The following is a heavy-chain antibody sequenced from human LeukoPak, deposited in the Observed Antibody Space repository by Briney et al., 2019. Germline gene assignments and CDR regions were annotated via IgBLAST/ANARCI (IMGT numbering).Heavy chain of an antibody. CDR3: AKLYCSSSTCPYYFEY. V-gene: IGHV3-30*02. Sequence: GGSLRLSCAASGFIFSSSAMHWVRQAPGKGLEWVAFIRYDGSNKYYADSVKGRFTISRDNSKNALYLQMNSLRTEDTAVYYCAKLYCSSSTCPYYFEYWGQGTLVTVSS. CDR1: GFIFSSSA. CDR2: IRYDGSNK. D-gene: IGHD2-2*01. J-gene: IGHJ4*02.